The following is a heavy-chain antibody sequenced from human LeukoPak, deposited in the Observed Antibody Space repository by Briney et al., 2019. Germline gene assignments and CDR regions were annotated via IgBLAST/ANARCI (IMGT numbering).Heavy chain of an antibody. J-gene: IGHJ4*02. CDR3: ARGDSYGYGTDFDY. D-gene: IGHD5-18*01. V-gene: IGHV3-21*01. Sequence: GGSLRLSCAASGFTFRWYWMNWVRQAPGKGLEWVSSISSSSSYIYYADSVRGRFTISRDNAKNSLYLQMNSLRAEDTAVYYCARGDSYGYGTDFDYWGQGTLVTVSS. CDR2: ISSSSSYI. CDR1: GFTFRWYW.